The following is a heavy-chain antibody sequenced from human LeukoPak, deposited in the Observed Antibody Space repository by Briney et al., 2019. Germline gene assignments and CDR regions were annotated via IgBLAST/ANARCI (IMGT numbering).Heavy chain of an antibody. J-gene: IGHJ6*03. CDR1: GGSISSGGYS. D-gene: IGHD3-10*01. V-gene: IGHV4-30-4*07. Sequence: SQTLSLTCAVSGGSISSGGYSWSWIRQPPGKGLEWIGYIYYSGSTYYNPSLKSRVTISVDTSKNQFSLKLSSVTAADTAVYYCARDTVEGSGSYYDINYYYYYYMDVWGKGTTVTISS. CDR3: ARDTVEGSGSYYDINYYYYYYMDV. CDR2: IYYSGST.